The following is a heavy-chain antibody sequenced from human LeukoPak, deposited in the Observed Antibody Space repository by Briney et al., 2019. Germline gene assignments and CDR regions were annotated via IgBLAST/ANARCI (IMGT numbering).Heavy chain of an antibody. D-gene: IGHD3-22*01. CDR2: IIPIFGTA. Sequence: SVKVSCKASGGTFSSYAISWVRQAPGQGLEWMGGIIPIFGTANYAQKFQGRVTITADESTSTAYMELSSLRSEDTAVYYCARGPARYDSSGRSEYYYMDVWGKGTTATVSS. CDR3: ARGPARYDSSGRSEYYYMDV. CDR1: GGTFSSYA. V-gene: IGHV1-69*13. J-gene: IGHJ6*03.